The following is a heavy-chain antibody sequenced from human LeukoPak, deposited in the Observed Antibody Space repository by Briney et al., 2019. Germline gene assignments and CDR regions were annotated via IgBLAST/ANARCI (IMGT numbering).Heavy chain of an antibody. V-gene: IGHV1-18*01. D-gene: IGHD6-6*01. CDR1: GYTFTSYG. J-gene: IGHJ4*02. CDR2: ISAYNGNT. CDR3: ARDLNPPYQSSSSLDY. Sequence: ASVTVSCKASGYTFTSYGISWVRQAPGQGLEWMGWISAYNGNTNYAQKLQGRVTMTTDTSTSTAYMELRSLRSDDTAVYYCARDLNPPYQSSSSLDYWGQGTLVTVSS.